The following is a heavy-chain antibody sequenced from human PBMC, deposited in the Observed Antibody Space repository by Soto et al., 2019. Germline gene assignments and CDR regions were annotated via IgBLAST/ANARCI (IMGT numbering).Heavy chain of an antibody. CDR3: ASHRGSWGSFRYRWFDP. CDR1: GGSLSSYH. CDR2: INESGGT. J-gene: IGHJ5*02. V-gene: IGHV4-34*01. D-gene: IGHD3-16*02. Sequence: SETLSLTCAVYGGSLSSYHWSWIRQSPGKGLEWIGEINESGGTNYSPSLKSRVTISVDTSKNQFSLTLNSVTAADTAVHYCASHRGSWGSFRYRWFDPWGQGTVVTVSS.